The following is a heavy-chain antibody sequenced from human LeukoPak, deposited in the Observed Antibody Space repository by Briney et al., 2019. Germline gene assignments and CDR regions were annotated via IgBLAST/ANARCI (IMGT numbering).Heavy chain of an antibody. Sequence: SETLSLTCTVSGGSISSYYWSWTRQPPGKGLEWIGYIYYSGSTNYNPSLKSRVTISVDTSKNQFSLKLSSVTAADTAVYYCAREVTYSYRYYGMDVWGQGTTVTVSS. V-gene: IGHV4-59*01. CDR2: IYYSGST. J-gene: IGHJ6*02. D-gene: IGHD5-18*01. CDR3: AREVTYSYRYYGMDV. CDR1: GGSISSYY.